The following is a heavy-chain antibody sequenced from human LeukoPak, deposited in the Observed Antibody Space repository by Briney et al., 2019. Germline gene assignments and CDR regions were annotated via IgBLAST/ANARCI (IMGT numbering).Heavy chain of an antibody. CDR3: ARMEKGNYYYYMDV. J-gene: IGHJ6*03. CDR1: GYSMSSSWYF. Sequence: SETLSLTCTVSGYSMSSSWYFWGWIRQPPGKGLEWIGSVYYTGSTSYNPSLKSRVTISVDTSKYQFSLKLSSVTAGDTAVYYCARMEKGNYYYYMDVWGKGATVTVSS. D-gene: IGHD1-1*01. CDR2: VYYTGST. V-gene: IGHV4-39*01.